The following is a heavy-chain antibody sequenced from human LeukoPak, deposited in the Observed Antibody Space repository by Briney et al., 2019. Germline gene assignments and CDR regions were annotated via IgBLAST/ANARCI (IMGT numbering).Heavy chain of an antibody. J-gene: IGHJ4*02. V-gene: IGHV1-8*01. CDR3: ARRRTYDFWSGYYRVFDY. CDR2: MNPNSGNT. CDR1: GYTFTSYD. Sequence: GSSVKVSCKASGYTFTSYDINWVRHATGQGLEWMGWMNPNSGNTGHAQHFQGRVTITSNTSINKPYLELSSLRSGDTAVYYCARRRTYDFWSGYYRVFDYWGQGALVTVSS. D-gene: IGHD3-3*01.